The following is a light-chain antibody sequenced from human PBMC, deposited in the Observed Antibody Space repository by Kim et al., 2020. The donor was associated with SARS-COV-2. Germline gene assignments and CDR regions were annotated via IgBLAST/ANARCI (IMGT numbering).Light chain of an antibody. CDR1: SGINVETYR. V-gene: IGLV5-45*01. CDR2: YKSDSDK. J-gene: IGLJ3*02. CDR3: MIWHNSAWV. Sequence: QPVLTQPASLSASPGASASLTCTLHSGINVETYRIYWYQQKPGSPPQSLLRYKSDSDKQLDSGVPSRFSGSKDASANAGILLISGLQSEDEADYHCMIWHNSAWVFGGGTQLTVL.